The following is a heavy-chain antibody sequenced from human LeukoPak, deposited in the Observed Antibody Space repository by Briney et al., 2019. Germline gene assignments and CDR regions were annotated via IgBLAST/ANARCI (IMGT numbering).Heavy chain of an antibody. CDR2: IYYSGST. J-gene: IGHJ3*02. Sequence: SETLSLTCTVSGGSISSYYWSWIRQPPGKGLEWIGYIYYSGSTNYNPSLKSRVTISVDTSKNQFPLKLSSVTAADTAVYYCASPICSGGSCYDAFDIWGQGTMVTVSS. CDR3: ASPICSGGSCYDAFDI. V-gene: IGHV4-59*08. D-gene: IGHD2-15*01. CDR1: GGSISSYY.